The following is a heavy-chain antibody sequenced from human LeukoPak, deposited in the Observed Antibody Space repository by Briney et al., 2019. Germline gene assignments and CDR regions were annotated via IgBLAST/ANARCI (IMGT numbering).Heavy chain of an antibody. V-gene: IGHV3-9*01. J-gene: IGHJ4*02. CDR2: ISWNSGSI. CDR1: GFTFDDYA. CDR3: AKEAPLDYDSSGYYFDY. Sequence: PGGSLRLSCAASGFTFDDYAMHWVRQAPGKGLEWVSGISWNSGSIGYADSVKGRFTLSRDNAKNSLYLQMNSLRAEDTALYYCAKEAPLDYDSSGYYFDYWGQGPLVTVSS. D-gene: IGHD3-22*01.